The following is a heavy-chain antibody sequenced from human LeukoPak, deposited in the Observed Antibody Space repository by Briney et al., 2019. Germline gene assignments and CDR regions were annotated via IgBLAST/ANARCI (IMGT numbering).Heavy chain of an antibody. V-gene: IGHV1-2*02. CDR3: ARSLWSGYYFDY. CDR1: GYTFTGYY. CDR2: INPNSGGT. Sequence: ASVKDSCKASGYTFTGYYMHWVRQAPGQGLEWMGWINPNSGGTNYAQKFQGRVTMTRDTSISTAYMELSRLRSDDTAVYYCARSLWSGYYFDYWGQGTLVTVSS. J-gene: IGHJ4*02. D-gene: IGHD3-3*01.